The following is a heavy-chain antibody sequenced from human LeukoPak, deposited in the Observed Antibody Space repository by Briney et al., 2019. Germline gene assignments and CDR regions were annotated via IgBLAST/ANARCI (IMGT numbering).Heavy chain of an antibody. CDR3: AKTPGGSFDY. CDR1: GFTFSSYG. Sequence: GGSLRLSCAASGFTFSSYGMHWVRQAPGKGLEWVAVISYDGSNKYYADSVKGRFTISRDNSKNTLYLQMNSLRAEDTAVYYCAKTPGGSFDYWGQGTLVTVSS. V-gene: IGHV3-30*18. J-gene: IGHJ4*02. CDR2: ISYDGSNK.